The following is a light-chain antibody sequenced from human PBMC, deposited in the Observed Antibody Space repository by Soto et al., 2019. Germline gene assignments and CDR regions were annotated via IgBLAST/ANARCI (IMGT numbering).Light chain of an antibody. Sequence: QSVLTQPPSASGTPGQRVTISCSGSSSNVGSNYVYWYQQVPGTAPRLLIYRNNQRPSGVPDRFSGSKSGTSASLAISGLRSEDEANYYCAGWDDSLSGHVVFGGGTKLTVL. CDR3: AGWDDSLSGHVV. CDR2: RNN. V-gene: IGLV1-47*01. CDR1: SSNVGSNY. J-gene: IGLJ2*01.